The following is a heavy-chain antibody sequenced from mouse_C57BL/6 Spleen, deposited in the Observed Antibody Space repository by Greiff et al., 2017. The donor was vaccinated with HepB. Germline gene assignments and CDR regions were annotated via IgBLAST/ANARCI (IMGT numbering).Heavy chain of an antibody. CDR1: GYTFTSYG. Sequence: QVQLQQSGAELARPGASVKLSCKASGYTFTSYGISWVKQRTGQGLEWIGEIYPRSGNTYYNEKFKGKATLTADKSSSTAYMELRSLTSEDSAVYFCARGLGRNYAMDYWVQGTSVTVSS. CDR3: ARGLGRNYAMDY. J-gene: IGHJ4*01. V-gene: IGHV1-81*01. D-gene: IGHD4-1*01. CDR2: IYPRSGNT.